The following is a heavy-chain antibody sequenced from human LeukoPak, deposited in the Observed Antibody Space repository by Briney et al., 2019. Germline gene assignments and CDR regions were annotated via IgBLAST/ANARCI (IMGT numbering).Heavy chain of an antibody. J-gene: IGHJ4*02. CDR1: GGSISSSSYY. Sequence: SETLSLTCTVSGGSISSSSYYWGWIRQPPGKGLEWIGSIYYSGSTYYNPSLKSRVTISVDTSKNQFSLKLSSVTAADTAVYYCARQARLRYFDWLLSQFDYWGQGTLVTVS. V-gene: IGHV4-39*01. CDR3: ARQARLRYFDWLLSQFDY. D-gene: IGHD3-9*01. CDR2: IYYSGST.